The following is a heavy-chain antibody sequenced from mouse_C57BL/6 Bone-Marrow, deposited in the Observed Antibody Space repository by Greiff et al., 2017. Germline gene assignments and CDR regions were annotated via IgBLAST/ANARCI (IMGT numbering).Heavy chain of an antibody. CDR2: IWTGGST. V-gene: IGHV2-9-1*01. J-gene: IGHJ4*01. D-gene: IGHD2-4*01. CDR1: GFSLTSYA. Sequence: VKLVESGPGLVAPSQSLSITCTVSGFSLTSYAISWVRQPPGKGLEWLGVIWTGGSTNYNSALKSRLSISKDNSKSQVFLKMNSLQTDDTARYYCARKTITTSYYAMDYWGQGTSGTVSS. CDR3: ARKTITTSYYAMDY.